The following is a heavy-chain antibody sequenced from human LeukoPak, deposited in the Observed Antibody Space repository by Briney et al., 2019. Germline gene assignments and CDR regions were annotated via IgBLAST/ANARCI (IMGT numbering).Heavy chain of an antibody. D-gene: IGHD3-3*01. CDR2: ISYDGSNT. J-gene: IGHJ3*02. Sequence: PGRSLRLSCVVSGFTFSSYSMHWVRQAPGKGLEWVAVISYDGSNTYYADSVKGRFTISRDKSKKTLYLQMNNLRSDDTAVYYCARVSRLDFQLRHAFNIWGQGTMVTVSS. V-gene: IGHV3-30*04. CDR3: ARVSRLDFQLRHAFNI. CDR1: GFTFSSYS.